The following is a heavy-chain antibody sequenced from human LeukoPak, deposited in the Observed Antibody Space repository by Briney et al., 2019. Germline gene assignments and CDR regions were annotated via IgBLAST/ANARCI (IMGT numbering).Heavy chain of an antibody. CDR1: GFTFSSYG. V-gene: IGHV3-30*03. Sequence: GGSLRLSCAASGFTFSSYGMHWVRQAPGKGLEWVAVISYDGSNKYYADSVKGRFTISRDNSKNTLYLQMNSLRAEDTAVYYCARVPADYWGQGTLVTVSS. CDR2: ISYDGSNK. J-gene: IGHJ4*02. CDR3: ARVPADY.